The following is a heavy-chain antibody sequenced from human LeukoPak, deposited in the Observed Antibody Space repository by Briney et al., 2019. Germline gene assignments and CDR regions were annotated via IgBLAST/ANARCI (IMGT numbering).Heavy chain of an antibody. D-gene: IGHD6-6*01. CDR2: IRYDGSNK. V-gene: IGHV3-30*02. J-gene: IGHJ5*02. Sequence: PGGSLRPSCAASGFTFSSYGMHWVRQAPGKGLEWVAFIRYDGSNKYYADSVKGRFTISRDNSKNTLYLQMNSLRAEDTAVYYCAKDEYSSSLTWGQGTLVTVSS. CDR1: GFTFSSYG. CDR3: AKDEYSSSLT.